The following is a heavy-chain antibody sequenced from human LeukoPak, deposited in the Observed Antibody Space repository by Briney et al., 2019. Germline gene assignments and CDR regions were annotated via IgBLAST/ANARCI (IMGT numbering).Heavy chain of an antibody. CDR3: ARLGYDILTGYYSGY. J-gene: IGHJ4*02. D-gene: IGHD3-9*01. CDR2: INPNSGGT. Sequence: EASVKVSCKASGYTFTGYYMHWVRQAPGQGLEWMGRINPNSGGTNYAQKFQGRVTMTRDTSISTAYMELSRLRSDDTAVYYCARLGYDILTGYYSGYWGQGTLVTVSS. CDR1: GYTFTGYY. V-gene: IGHV1-2*06.